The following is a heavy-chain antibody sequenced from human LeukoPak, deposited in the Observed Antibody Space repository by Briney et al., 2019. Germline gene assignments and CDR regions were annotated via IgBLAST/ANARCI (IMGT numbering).Heavy chain of an antibody. CDR2: ISYDGGNK. V-gene: IGHV3-30*18. J-gene: IGHJ4*02. D-gene: IGHD2-2*01. CDR1: GFTFSSYA. Sequence: GGSLRLSCAASGFTFSSYAMHWVRQAPGKGLEWVAVISYDGGNKYYIDSVKGRFTISRDNSKNTLYLQMNSLRAEDTAVYYCAKPIVVVPAATGGYFDYWGQGTLVTVSS. CDR3: AKPIVVVPAATGGYFDY.